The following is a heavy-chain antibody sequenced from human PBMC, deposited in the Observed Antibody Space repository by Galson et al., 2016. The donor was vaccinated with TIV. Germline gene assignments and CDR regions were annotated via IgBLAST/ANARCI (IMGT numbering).Heavy chain of an antibody. Sequence: ETLSLTCTVSGGSVSHTSYYWGWIRRPPGKGLEWIGTIYYTGITFYNPSLESRVTVSVDTSKNHFSLKLSSVSAADTAVYYCARTTGAGIAARVLFDFWGQGTLVTVSS. CDR3: ARTTGAGIAARVLFDF. J-gene: IGHJ4*02. V-gene: IGHV4-39*07. D-gene: IGHD6-6*01. CDR2: IYYTGIT. CDR1: GGSVSHTSYY.